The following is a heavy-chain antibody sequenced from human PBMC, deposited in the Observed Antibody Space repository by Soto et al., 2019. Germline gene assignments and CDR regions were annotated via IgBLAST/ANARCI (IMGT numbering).Heavy chain of an antibody. Sequence: ASGQASWAASVYRNADSVIHWVRQAPGRGNEWLGRINPKSGGTSTAQKFQGWVTMTRDRSISTVYMELTRLRSDDTAVYFGARGNSTDCSNGLCYY. CDR3: ARGNSTDCSNGLCYY. V-gene: IGHV1-2*04. D-gene: IGHD2-8*01. CDR1: VYRNADSV. CDR2: INPKSGGT. J-gene: IGHJ6*01.